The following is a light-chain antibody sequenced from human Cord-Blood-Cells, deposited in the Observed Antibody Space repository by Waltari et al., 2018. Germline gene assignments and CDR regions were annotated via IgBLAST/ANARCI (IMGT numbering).Light chain of an antibody. V-gene: IGLV2-23*02. CDR2: EVS. CDR1: ISDVGRYKL. Sequence: QSALTQPASVSGSPGQSITISCTGPISDVGRYKLVSWYQQHPGKAPKLMIYEVSKRPSGVSNRFSGSKSGNTASLTISGLQAEDEADYYCCSYAGSSTWVFGGGTKLTVL. J-gene: IGLJ3*02. CDR3: CSYAGSSTWV.